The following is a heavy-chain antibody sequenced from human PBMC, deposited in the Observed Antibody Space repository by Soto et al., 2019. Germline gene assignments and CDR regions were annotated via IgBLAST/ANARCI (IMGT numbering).Heavy chain of an antibody. Sequence: SETLSLTCTVSGGSISSSSYYWGWIRQPPGKGLEWIGSIYYSGSTYYNPSLKSRVTISVDTSKNQFSLKLSSVTAADTAAYYCARYHIWFGELSVNYWGQGTLVTVSS. CDR3: ARYHIWFGELSVNY. V-gene: IGHV4-39*01. CDR2: IYYSGST. CDR1: GGSISSSSYY. D-gene: IGHD3-10*01. J-gene: IGHJ4*02.